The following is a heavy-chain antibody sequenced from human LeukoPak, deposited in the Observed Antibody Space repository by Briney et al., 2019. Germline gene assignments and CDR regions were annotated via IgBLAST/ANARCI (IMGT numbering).Heavy chain of an antibody. V-gene: IGHV1-69*13. Sequence: ASVKVSCKASGGTFSSYAISWVRQAPGQGLEWMGGIIPIFGTANYAQKFQGRVTITADESTSTAYMELSSLRSEDTAVYYCATYHAYYYYGMDVWGQGTTVTVSS. D-gene: IGHD1-14*01. CDR1: GGTFSSYA. CDR2: IIPIFGTA. J-gene: IGHJ6*02. CDR3: ATYHAYYYYGMDV.